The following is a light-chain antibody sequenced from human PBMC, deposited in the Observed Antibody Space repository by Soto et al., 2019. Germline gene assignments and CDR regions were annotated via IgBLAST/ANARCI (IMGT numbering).Light chain of an antibody. CDR2: EVT. Sequence: QSALTQPASVSGSPGQSITISCTGTSRDIGFFNYVSWYQQFPGNAPKLIIFEVTNRPSGVSNRFSASKSGNTASLTISGLQAEDGADYYCSSYTTTNTLWVFGGGTKLTVL. V-gene: IGLV2-14*01. CDR1: SRDIGFFNY. CDR3: SSYTTTNTLWV. J-gene: IGLJ3*02.